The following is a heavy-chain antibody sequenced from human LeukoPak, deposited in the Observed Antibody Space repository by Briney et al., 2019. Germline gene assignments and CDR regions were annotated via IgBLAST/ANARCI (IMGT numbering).Heavy chain of an antibody. V-gene: IGHV3-23*01. CDR3: AKVLSGSQDY. CDR1: GFTFSGYA. D-gene: IGHD1-26*01. CDR2: IRTNAGST. J-gene: IGHJ4*02. Sequence: GGSLRLSCVASGFTFSGYAMTWVRQAPGKGLEWVSSIRTNAGSTYNSDSVKGRFTISRDNSKNTVYLQMNSLRAEDTAVYYCAKVLSGSQDYWGQGTLVTVFS.